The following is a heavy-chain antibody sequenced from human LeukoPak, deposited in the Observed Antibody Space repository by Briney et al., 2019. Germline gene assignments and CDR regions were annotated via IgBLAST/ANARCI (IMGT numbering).Heavy chain of an antibody. D-gene: IGHD4-17*01. Sequence: SETLSLTCAVSGDSFSSHYWTWIRQSPGTGLEWIGYISHIGRTNYNPSLKSRVTISIDTSKNQFSLKLRSVTAADTAVYYCARDLVTVTKGFDIWGQGTMDSVSS. CDR2: ISHIGRT. CDR3: ARDLVTVTKGFDI. V-gene: IGHV4-59*11. CDR1: GDSFSSHY. J-gene: IGHJ3*02.